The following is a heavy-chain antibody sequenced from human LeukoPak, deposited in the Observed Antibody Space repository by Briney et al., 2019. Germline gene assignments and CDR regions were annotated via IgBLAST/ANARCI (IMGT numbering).Heavy chain of an antibody. CDR2: IIPKYSAS. CDR1: VGSFSDYP. Sequence: SVKVSCKASVGSFSDYPINWVRQAPGHGLEWLGVIIPKYSASNYAQAFQGRVTITADESTNTVYMEMSGLRPDDTAVYYCVRPDRIFGVPAAFDAWGQGTLVAVSS. V-gene: IGHV1-69*13. J-gene: IGHJ3*01. D-gene: IGHD3-3*02. CDR3: VRPDRIFGVPAAFDA.